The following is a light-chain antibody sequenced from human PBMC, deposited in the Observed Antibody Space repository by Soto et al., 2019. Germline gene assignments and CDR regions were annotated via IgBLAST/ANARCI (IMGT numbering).Light chain of an antibody. CDR1: QSVSSY. CDR2: DAS. V-gene: IGKV3-11*01. J-gene: IGKJ3*01. CDR3: KQRSNWPREGFT. Sequence: EIVLTQSPATLSLSPGERATLSCRASQSVSSYLAWYQQKPGQAPRLLIYDASNGATGIPARFSGSGSGTDFTLTISSLKPEDFAVYYCKQRSNWPREGFTFCPGTKVDIK.